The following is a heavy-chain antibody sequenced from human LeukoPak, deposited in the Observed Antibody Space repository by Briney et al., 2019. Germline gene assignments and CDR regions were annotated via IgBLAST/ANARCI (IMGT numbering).Heavy chain of an antibody. CDR2: IIHIFGTA. V-gene: IGHV1-69*05. D-gene: IGHD3-3*01. Sequence: SVKVSCKASGGTFTSYAISWVRQAPGQGLEWMGGIIHIFGTANYAQKFQGRVTITTDESTSTAYMELSSLRCEDTAVHYCARDGGSSTIFGVVIPYFDYWGQGTLVTVSS. CDR1: GGTFTSYA. J-gene: IGHJ4*02. CDR3: ARDGGSSTIFGVVIPYFDY.